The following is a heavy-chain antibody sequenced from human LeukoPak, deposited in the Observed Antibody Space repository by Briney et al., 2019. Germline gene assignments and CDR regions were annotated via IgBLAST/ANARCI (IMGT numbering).Heavy chain of an antibody. CDR1: GFTFSSYW. J-gene: IGHJ5*02. V-gene: IGHV3-7*01. Sequence: PGGSLRLSCVASGFTFSSYWMGWVRQAPGKGLEWVANIKPDESEKYYVDSGKGRFTISRDNSKNTLYLQMNSLRAEDTAVYYCARDYLMLGIAAAGSWFDPWGQGTLVTVSS. CDR2: IKPDESEK. CDR3: ARDYLMLGIAAAGSWFDP. D-gene: IGHD6-13*01.